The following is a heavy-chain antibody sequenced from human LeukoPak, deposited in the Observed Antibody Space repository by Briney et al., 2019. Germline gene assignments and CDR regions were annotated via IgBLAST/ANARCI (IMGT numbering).Heavy chain of an antibody. D-gene: IGHD3-10*01. J-gene: IGHJ6*03. Sequence: GGSLRLSCAASGFTFDDYAMHWVRQAPGKGLEWVSGISWNSGSIGYADSAKGRFTISRDNAKNSLYLQMNSLRAEDTAVYYCARVYYGSGSLHYYYYYMDVWGKGTTVTISS. CDR1: GFTFDDYA. CDR3: ARVYYGSGSLHYYYYYMDV. V-gene: IGHV3-9*01. CDR2: ISWNSGSI.